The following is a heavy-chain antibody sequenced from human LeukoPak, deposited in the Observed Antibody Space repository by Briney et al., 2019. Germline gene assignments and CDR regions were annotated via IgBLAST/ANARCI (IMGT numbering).Heavy chain of an antibody. D-gene: IGHD3-22*01. J-gene: IGHJ4*02. CDR3: VRDDDRPDNGLDY. V-gene: IGHV3-53*01. CDR1: GFTVSSSF. CDR2: IYTGGST. Sequence: GGSLRLSCAASGFTVSSSFMTWVRQAPGKGLEWVSVIYTGGSTYYADSVKGRFTISRDDSKNTLYLQMNSLRAEDTAVYYCVRDDDRPDNGLDYWGQGTLVTVSS.